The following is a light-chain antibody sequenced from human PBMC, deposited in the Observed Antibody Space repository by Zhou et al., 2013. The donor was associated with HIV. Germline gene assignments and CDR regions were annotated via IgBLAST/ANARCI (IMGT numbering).Light chain of an antibody. J-gene: IGKJ4*01. CDR2: GAS. CDR3: QQYNNWPPLT. V-gene: IGKV3-20*01. Sequence: EIVLTQSPGTLSLSPGERATLSCRASQIVSSRYLAWYQQKPGQAPRLLIYGASSRATGIPDSFGGSGSGTDFTLTISSLQSEDFAVYYCQQYNNWPPLTFGGGTKGGDQT. CDR1: QIVSSRY.